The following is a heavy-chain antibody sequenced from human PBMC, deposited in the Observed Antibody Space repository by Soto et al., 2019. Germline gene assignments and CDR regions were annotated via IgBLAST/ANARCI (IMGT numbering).Heavy chain of an antibody. Sequence: QVQLQQWGAGLLKPSETLSLTCAVYGGSFSTYYWSWIRQPPGKGLEWIGEINNSGSTNYNPSLKSRVTISVDRSENQFSLELTSVTAADTAVYYCARGVGYAGVDYWGQGTLVTVSS. CDR2: INNSGST. CDR3: ARGVGYAGVDY. J-gene: IGHJ4*02. V-gene: IGHV4-34*01. D-gene: IGHD5-12*01. CDR1: GGSFSTYY.